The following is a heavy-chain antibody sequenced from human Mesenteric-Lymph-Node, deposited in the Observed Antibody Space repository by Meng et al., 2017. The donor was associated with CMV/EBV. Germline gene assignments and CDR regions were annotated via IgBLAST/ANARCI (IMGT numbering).Heavy chain of an antibody. CDR1: GFTFSSYA. Sequence: GESLKISCAASGFTFSSYAMGWVRQAPGKGLEWVSAISGSGGTTYCADSVKGRFTISRDNSKNTLYLQMNSLRAEDTVVYYCAKCLTWTLFDYWGQGTLVTVSS. D-gene: IGHD3/OR15-3a*01. CDR2: ISGSGGTT. V-gene: IGHV3-23*01. J-gene: IGHJ4*02. CDR3: AKCLTWTLFDY.